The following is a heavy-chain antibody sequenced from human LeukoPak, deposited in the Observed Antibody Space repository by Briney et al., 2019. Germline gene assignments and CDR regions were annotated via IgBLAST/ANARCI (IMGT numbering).Heavy chain of an antibody. CDR2: IWYDGSNK. CDR1: GYTFSSYG. CDR3: ARDFTFYDSGGYYYRYFDY. D-gene: IGHD3-22*01. V-gene: IGHV3-33*01. Sequence: GSLRLSCAASGYTFSSYGMHWVRQAPGKGLEWVAVIWYDGSNKYYADSVKGRFTISRDNSKNTLYLQMNSLRAEDTAVYYCARDFTFYDSGGYYYRYFDYWGQGTLVTVSS. J-gene: IGHJ4*02.